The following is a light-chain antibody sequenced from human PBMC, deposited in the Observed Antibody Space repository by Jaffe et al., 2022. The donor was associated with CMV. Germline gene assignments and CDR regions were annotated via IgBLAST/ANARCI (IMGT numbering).Light chain of an antibody. CDR1: QSVSSK. V-gene: IGKV3-15*01. CDR3: QQYNDWPRT. J-gene: IGKJ1*01. CDR2: SAS. Sequence: EIVMTQSPATLSVSPGERATLSCRASQSVSSKLAWYQQKPGQAPRLLIHSASTRATGIPARFSGSGSGTEFTLTISSLQSEDFAVYYCQQYNDWPRTFGQGTKVEIK.